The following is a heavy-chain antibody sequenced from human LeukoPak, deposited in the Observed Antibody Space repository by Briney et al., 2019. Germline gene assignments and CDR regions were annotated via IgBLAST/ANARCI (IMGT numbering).Heavy chain of an antibody. V-gene: IGHV3-7*01. CDR2: IKQDGSEK. CDR3: ARDLYNWNDGSHFDY. J-gene: IGHJ4*02. Sequence: GGSLRLSCAASGLTFSSYWMSWVRQAPGKGLEWEANIKQDGSEKYYVDSVKGRFTISRDNAKNSLYLQMNSLRAEDTAVYYCARDLYNWNDGSHFDYWGQGTLVTVSS. CDR1: GLTFSSYW. D-gene: IGHD1-1*01.